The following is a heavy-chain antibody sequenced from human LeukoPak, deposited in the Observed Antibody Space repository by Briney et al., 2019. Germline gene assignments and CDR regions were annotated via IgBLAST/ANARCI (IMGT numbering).Heavy chain of an antibody. CDR3: AKGNSARSGSYYGDY. J-gene: IGHJ4*02. Sequence: GGSLRLSCAASGFTFDSYAMSWVRQAPGRGLEWVSSISGSGSSTYYADSVKGRFTISRGNSKNTLYLQMDSLRIEDTAEYYCAKGNSARSGSYYGDYWGQGTLVTVSS. CDR2: ISGSGSST. D-gene: IGHD1-26*01. CDR1: GFTFDSYA. V-gene: IGHV3-23*01.